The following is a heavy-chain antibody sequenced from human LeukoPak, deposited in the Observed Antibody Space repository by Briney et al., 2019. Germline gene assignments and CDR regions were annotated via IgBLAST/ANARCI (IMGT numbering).Heavy chain of an antibody. D-gene: IGHD6-19*01. J-gene: IGHJ4*02. V-gene: IGHV4-39*01. CDR3: ARIAYSSGWYAGNHFDY. CDR2: IYYSGST. Sequence: SETLSLTCTVSSGSISTSNYYWGWIRQPPGKGLEWIGSIYYSGSTYYNPSLKSRVTISVDTSKNQFSLKLSSVTAADTAVYYCARIAYSSGWYAGNHFDYWGQGTLVTVSS. CDR1: SGSISTSNYY.